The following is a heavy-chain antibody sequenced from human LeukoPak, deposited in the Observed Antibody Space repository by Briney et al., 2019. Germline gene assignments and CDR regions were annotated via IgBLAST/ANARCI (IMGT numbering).Heavy chain of an antibody. CDR1: GYTFTSYG. CDR3: ARDPPRGQWLVPNFDY. CDR2: ISAYNGNT. Sequence: ASVEVSCKASGYTFTSYGISWVRQAPGQGLEWMGWISAYNGNTNYAQKLQGRVTMTTDTSTSTAYMELRSLRSDDTAVYYCARDPPRGQWLVPNFDYWGQGTLVTVSS. D-gene: IGHD6-19*01. J-gene: IGHJ4*02. V-gene: IGHV1-18*01.